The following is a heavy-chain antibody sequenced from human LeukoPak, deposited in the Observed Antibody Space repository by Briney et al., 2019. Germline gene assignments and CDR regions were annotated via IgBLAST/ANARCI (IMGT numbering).Heavy chain of an antibody. CDR3: ARHRRSPWYFDY. D-gene: IGHD1-26*01. CDR2: IYYSGST. J-gene: IGHJ4*02. CDR1: GFTFSSYA. V-gene: IGHV4-39*01. Sequence: GSLRLSCAASGFTFSSYAMSWIRQPPGKGLEWIGSIYYSGSTYYNPSLKSRVTISVDTSKNQFSLKLSSVTAADTAVYYCARHRRSPWYFDYWGQGTLVTVSS.